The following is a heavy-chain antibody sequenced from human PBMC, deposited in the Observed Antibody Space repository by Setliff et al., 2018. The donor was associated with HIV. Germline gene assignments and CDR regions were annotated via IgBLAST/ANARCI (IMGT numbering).Heavy chain of an antibody. Sequence: GGSLRLSCVGSVFTFSSYAIHWVRQAPGKGLEWVAFIRFDGSNTYYADSVKGRFIASRDNSKNTVYLQMQRLTAEDSAVYYCAKDAGSCSGNRCHRYHDFWGQGTLVTVSS. D-gene: IGHD2-15*01. J-gene: IGHJ4*02. V-gene: IGHV3-30*02. CDR3: AKDAGSCSGNRCHRYHDF. CDR2: IRFDGSNT. CDR1: VFTFSSYA.